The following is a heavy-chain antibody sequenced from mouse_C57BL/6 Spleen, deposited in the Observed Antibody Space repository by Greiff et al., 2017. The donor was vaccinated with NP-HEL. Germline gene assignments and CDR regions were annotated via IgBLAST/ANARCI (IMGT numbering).Heavy chain of an antibody. CDR2: IDPANGNT. CDR3: ARYPYYGSSHYAMDY. D-gene: IGHD1-1*01. V-gene: IGHV14-3*01. J-gene: IGHJ4*01. Sequence: EVQRVESVAELVRPGASVKLSCTASGFTITNTYMHWVKQRPEQGLEWIGRIDPANGNTKYAPKFQGKATITADTSSNTAYLQLSSLTSEDTAINYWARYPYYGSSHYAMDYWGQGTSVTVSS. CDR1: GFTITNTY.